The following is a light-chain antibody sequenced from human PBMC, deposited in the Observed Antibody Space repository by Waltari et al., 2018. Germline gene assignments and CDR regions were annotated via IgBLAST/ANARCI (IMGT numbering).Light chain of an antibody. CDR2: DDS. Sequence: SYVLTQPPSVSVAPGKTAVITCGGNNIGDKSVHWYRLKPGQAPVGVVHDDSDRPSGIPERLSGSNSGNTATLTISRVEAGDEADYYCQVWDTSDHRVFGGGTKLTVL. V-gene: IGLV3-21*03. J-gene: IGLJ2*01. CDR1: NIGDKS. CDR3: QVWDTSDHRV.